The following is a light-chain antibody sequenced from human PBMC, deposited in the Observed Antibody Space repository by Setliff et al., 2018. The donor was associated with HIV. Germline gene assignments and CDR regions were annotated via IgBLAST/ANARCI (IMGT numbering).Light chain of an antibody. CDR2: DVS. Sequence: QSVLTQPASVSGSPGQSITISCTGSSTDVGRYIFVSWYQQHPGKAPRLMIFDVSNRPSGVSNRFSGSKSGSTASLTISGLQPEDEADYYCSSYTSNNLYVFGTGTKVTVL. V-gene: IGLV2-14*03. CDR1: STDVGRYIF. CDR3: SSYTSNNLYV. J-gene: IGLJ1*01.